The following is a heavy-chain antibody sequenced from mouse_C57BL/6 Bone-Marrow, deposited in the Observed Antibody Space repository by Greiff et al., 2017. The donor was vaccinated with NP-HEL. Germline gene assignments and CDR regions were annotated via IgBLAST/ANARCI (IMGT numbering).Heavy chain of an antibody. CDR2: IDPSDSYT. V-gene: IGHV1-50*01. D-gene: IGHD1-1*01. CDR3: ARSHYYGSSYVGYFDY. CDR1: GYTFTSYW. J-gene: IGHJ2*01. Sequence: QVQLQQPGAELVKPGASVKLSCKASGYTFTSYWMQWVKQRPGQGLEWIGEIDPSDSYTNYNQKFKGKATLTVDTSSSTAYMQLSSLTSEDSAVYYCARSHYYGSSYVGYFDYWGQGTTLTVSS.